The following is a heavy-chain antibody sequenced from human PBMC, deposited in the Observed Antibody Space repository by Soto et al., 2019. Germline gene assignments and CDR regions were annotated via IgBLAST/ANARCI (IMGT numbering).Heavy chain of an antibody. CDR3: ATIGDRDGFDI. CDR1: GFSFSSYN. V-gene: IGHV3-21*06. J-gene: IGHJ3*02. Sequence: EVQLVESGGGLVKPEESLRLSCAASGFSFSSYNMKWVRQAPGKGLEWVSSISTSGSYIFYAGSVRGRFTIFRDDAKNSLHLQMNSRRVEDTAVYYFATIGDRDGFDIWGQGTTVIVSS. CDR2: ISTSGSYI. D-gene: IGHD4-17*01.